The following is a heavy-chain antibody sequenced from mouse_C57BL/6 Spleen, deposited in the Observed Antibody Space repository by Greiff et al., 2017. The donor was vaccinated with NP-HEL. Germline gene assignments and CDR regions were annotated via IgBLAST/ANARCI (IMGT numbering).Heavy chain of an antibody. CDR2: IYPGDGDT. V-gene: IGHV1-80*01. D-gene: IGHD2-4*01. Sequence: QVHVKQSGAELVKPGASVKLSCKASGYAFTSYWMNWVKQRPGKGLEWIGQIYPGDGDTNYNGKFKGKATLTADKSSSTAYMQLSSLTSEDAAVYYCARSPAYDYDGGVGLGDWGQGTLVTVSA. CDR1: GYAFTSYW. J-gene: IGHJ3*02. CDR3: ARSPAYDYDGGVGLGD.